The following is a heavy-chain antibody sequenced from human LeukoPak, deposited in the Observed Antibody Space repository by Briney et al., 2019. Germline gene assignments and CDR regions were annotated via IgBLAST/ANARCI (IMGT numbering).Heavy chain of an antibody. CDR3: ARERRSDY. Sequence: GGTLRLSCAASGFTFSSYSMHWVRQAPGKGLECVSSISSSSSYIYYADSVKGRFTIYRDNAKNSLDLQVDSLRAEDTAVYYCARERRSDYWGQGTLVTVSS. CDR1: GFTFSSYS. J-gene: IGHJ4*02. CDR2: ISSSSSYI. D-gene: IGHD5-24*01. V-gene: IGHV3-21*01.